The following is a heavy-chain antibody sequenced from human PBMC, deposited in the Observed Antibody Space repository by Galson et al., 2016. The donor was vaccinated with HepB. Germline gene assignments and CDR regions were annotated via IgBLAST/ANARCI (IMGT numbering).Heavy chain of an antibody. CDR1: GFDFRSYA. CDR2: IHYDGIAT. J-gene: IGHJ4*02. D-gene: IGHD3-10*01. Sequence: SLRLSCAASGFDFRSYAMTWVRQVPVKGLEWVAVIHYDGIATFYADSVKGRFTISRDTSTNTLYLQMNSLTAEDTAVYYCARGAWYGSTETGYWGQGTLVTVSS. CDR3: ARGAWYGSTETGY. V-gene: IGHV3-33*08.